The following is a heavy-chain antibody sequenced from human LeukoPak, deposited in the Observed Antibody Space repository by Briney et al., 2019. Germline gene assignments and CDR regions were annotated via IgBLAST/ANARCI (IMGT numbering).Heavy chain of an antibody. CDR1: GFTFSSYG. CDR3: AKDRGACGDYEYYFDY. J-gene: IGHJ4*02. CDR2: IRYDGSNK. Sequence: GGSLRLSCAASGFTFSSYGMHWVRQAPGKGLEWVAFIRYDGSNKYYADSVKGRFTISRDNSKNTLYLQMNSLRAEDTAVYYCAKDRGACGDYEYYFDYWGQGTLVAVSS. V-gene: IGHV3-30*02. D-gene: IGHD4-17*01.